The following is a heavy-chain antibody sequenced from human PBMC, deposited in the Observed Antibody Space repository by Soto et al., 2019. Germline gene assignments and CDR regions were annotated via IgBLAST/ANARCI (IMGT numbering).Heavy chain of an antibody. CDR3: ARGQHYCSGGSCWGWTVDKTATGIDYYYYYYYMDV. J-gene: IGHJ6*03. CDR2: ISSSSSYI. CDR1: GFTFSSYS. D-gene: IGHD2-15*01. Sequence: EVQLVESGGGLVKPGGSLRLSCAASGFTFSSYSMNWVRQAPGKGLEWVSSISSSSSYIYYADSVKGRFTISRDNAKNSLYLQMNSLRAEDTAVYYCARGQHYCSGGSCWGWTVDKTATGIDYYYYYYYMDVWGKGTTVTVSS. V-gene: IGHV3-21*01.